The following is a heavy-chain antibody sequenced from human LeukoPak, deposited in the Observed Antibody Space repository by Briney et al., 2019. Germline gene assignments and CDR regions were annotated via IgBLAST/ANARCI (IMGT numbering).Heavy chain of an antibody. Sequence: PSETLSLTCTASGGSISSHYWSWIRQPPGKGLEWIGYIYYSGSADYNPSLKSRVTMSVDTSKNQFSLKLKSVTAADTAVYYCARHGFSGSYPFYYYYYYMDVWGKGTTVTVSS. CDR1: GGSISSHY. V-gene: IGHV4-59*08. CDR2: IYYSGSA. J-gene: IGHJ6*03. D-gene: IGHD1-26*01. CDR3: ARHGFSGSYPFYYYYYYMDV.